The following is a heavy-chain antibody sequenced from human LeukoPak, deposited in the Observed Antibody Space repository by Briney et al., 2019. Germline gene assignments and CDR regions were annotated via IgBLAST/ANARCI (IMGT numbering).Heavy chain of an antibody. Sequence: SGGSLRLSCAASGFTFSNYGMHWVRQAPGKGLEWVAVVWSDGTTKNYADSVKGRFTISRDNSKNTLYMQMNSLRAEDTAVYYCAKDINYGDYGYYYYAMDVWGQGTTVTVSS. V-gene: IGHV3-30*02. CDR1: GFTFSNYG. CDR2: VWSDGTTK. D-gene: IGHD4-17*01. J-gene: IGHJ6*02. CDR3: AKDINYGDYGYYYYAMDV.